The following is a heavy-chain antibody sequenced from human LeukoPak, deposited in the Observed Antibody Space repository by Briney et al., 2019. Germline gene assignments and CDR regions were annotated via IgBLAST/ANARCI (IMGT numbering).Heavy chain of an antibody. CDR1: GGSISSYY. CDR2: TYTSGST. D-gene: IGHD1-14*01. J-gene: IGHJ6*03. V-gene: IGHV4-4*07. Sequence: SETLSLTCTVSGGSISSYYWSWIRQPAGKGLEWIGRTYTSGSTNYNPSLKSRVTMSVDTSKNQFSLKLSSVTAADTAVYYCGRNQRNQHLPAAPPNSSSTMNVWGKGTTVTASS. CDR3: GRNQRNQHLPAAPPNSSSTMNV.